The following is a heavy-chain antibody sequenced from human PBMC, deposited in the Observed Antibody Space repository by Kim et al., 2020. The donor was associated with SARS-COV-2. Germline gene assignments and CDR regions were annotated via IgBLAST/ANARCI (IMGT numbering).Heavy chain of an antibody. CDR3: ARGTSGWFGGWFDP. CDR2: ISGSGGNT. V-gene: IGHV3-23*01. CDR1: GFTFSDFA. J-gene: IGHJ5*02. Sequence: GGSLRLSCAASGFTFSDFAMTWVRQAPGKGLEWVSGISGSGGNTYYADSMKGRFTISRNNFKDTVYLQIKRLRLEDTAVYYCARGTSGWFGGWFDPWGQG. D-gene: IGHD6-19*01.